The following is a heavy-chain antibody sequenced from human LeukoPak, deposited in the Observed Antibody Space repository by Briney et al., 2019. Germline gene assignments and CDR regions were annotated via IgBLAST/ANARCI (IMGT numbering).Heavy chain of an antibody. D-gene: IGHD3-10*01. CDR2: ITHTGSP. CDR3: ARASDDSVNSYRSWFDP. Sequence: SETLSLTCAVYGGAFSGYYWSWVRQPPGKGLEWLGEITHTGSPSYNPSLKSRVTISMDTSKNQFSLMLSSVTAADTAVYYCARASDDSVNSYRSWFDPWGQGTLVTVSS. J-gene: IGHJ5*02. V-gene: IGHV4-34*01. CDR1: GGAFSGYY.